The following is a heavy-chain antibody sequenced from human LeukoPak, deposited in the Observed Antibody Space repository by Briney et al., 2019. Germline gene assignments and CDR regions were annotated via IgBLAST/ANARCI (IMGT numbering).Heavy chain of an antibody. V-gene: IGHV5-51*01. D-gene: IGHD2-2*02. CDR2: IYPSDSDT. Sequence: GESLKISCKGSGYSFTTYWIGWVRQMPGKGLEWMGIIYPSDSDTRYSPSFQGQVTISADKSISTAYLQWSSLKASDTAMYYCARGTIVVVPAAIWGEPRYYFDYWGQGTLVTVSS. J-gene: IGHJ4*02. CDR3: ARGTIVVVPAAIWGEPRYYFDY. CDR1: GYSFTTYW.